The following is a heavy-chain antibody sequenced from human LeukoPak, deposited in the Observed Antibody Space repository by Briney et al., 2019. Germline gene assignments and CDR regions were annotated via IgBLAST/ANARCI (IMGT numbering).Heavy chain of an antibody. D-gene: IGHD3-22*01. Sequence: GASVKVSCKASGGTFSSYAISWVRQTPGQGLEWMGGIIPIFGTANYAQKFQGRVTITADESTSTAYMELSSLRSEDTAVYYCARWGSGYYDYWGQGTLVTVSS. J-gene: IGHJ4*02. CDR3: ARWGSGYYDY. V-gene: IGHV1-69*01. CDR1: GGTFSSYA. CDR2: IIPIFGTA.